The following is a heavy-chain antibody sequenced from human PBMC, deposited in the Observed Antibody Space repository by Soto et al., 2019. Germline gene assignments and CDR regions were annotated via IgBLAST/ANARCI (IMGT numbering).Heavy chain of an antibody. Sequence: ASVEVSCRASGYTFTSYGISWVRQAPGQGLEWMGWISAYNGNTNYAQKLQGRVTMTTDTSTSTAYMELRSLRSDDTAVYYCARASYDSSGYCNWFDPWGQGTLVTVPS. V-gene: IGHV1-18*04. CDR1: GYTFTSYG. CDR3: ARASYDSSGYCNWFDP. D-gene: IGHD3-22*01. CDR2: ISAYNGNT. J-gene: IGHJ5*02.